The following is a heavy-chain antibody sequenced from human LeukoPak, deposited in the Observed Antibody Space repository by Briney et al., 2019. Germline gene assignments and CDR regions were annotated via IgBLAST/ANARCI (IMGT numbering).Heavy chain of an antibody. D-gene: IGHD2-2*01. CDR1: GYTFTSYY. J-gene: IGHJ5*02. V-gene: IGHV1-46*01. CDR3: ARELSTVPCWFDP. Sequence: ASVKVSCKASGYTFTSYYMHWVRQAPGQGLEWMGIINPSGGSTSYAQKFQGRVTMTRDTFTSTAYMELSSLRSEDTAVYYCARELSTVPCWFDPWGQGTLVTVSS. CDR2: INPSGGST.